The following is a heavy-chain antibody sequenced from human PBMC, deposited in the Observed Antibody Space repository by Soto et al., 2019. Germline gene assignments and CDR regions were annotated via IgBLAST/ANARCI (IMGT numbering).Heavy chain of an antibody. CDR1: AGSIRSGDYY. CDR2: IDLSGSA. D-gene: IGHD7-27*01. CDR3: AGELGTFYFDH. V-gene: IGHV4-30-4*01. Sequence: QVQLQESGPGLVKPSQTLSLTCTVSAGSIRSGDYYWTWIRQPPGKGLEWIGYIDLSGSAYYNPSLNSRATISIDTSNNQFSLKMTSVTAADTAVYYCAGELGTFYFDHWGQGTLVTVSS. J-gene: IGHJ4*02.